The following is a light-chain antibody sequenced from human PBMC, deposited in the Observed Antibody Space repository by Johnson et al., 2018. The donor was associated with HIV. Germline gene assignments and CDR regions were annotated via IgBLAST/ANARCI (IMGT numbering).Light chain of an antibody. CDR3: GTWDNSLSTGGV. CDR2: ENN. Sequence: QSVLTQPPSVSAAPGQKVTISCSGSSSNIGNNYVSWYQHLPGTAPKLLIYENNKRPSGIPDRFSGSKSGTSATLDITGLQTGDEADYYCGTWDNSLSTGGVFGTGTKVTVL. CDR1: SSNIGNNY. V-gene: IGLV1-51*02. J-gene: IGLJ1*01.